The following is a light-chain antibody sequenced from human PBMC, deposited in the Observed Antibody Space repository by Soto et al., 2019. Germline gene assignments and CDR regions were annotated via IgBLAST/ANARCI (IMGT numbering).Light chain of an antibody. J-gene: IGKJ1*01. CDR1: QSIGSS. CDR2: SAS. V-gene: IGKV1-39*01. Sequence: DIQMTQSPSSLSASVGDRVTITCRASQSIGSSLNWYQQKPGKAPKLLIYSASSLQSGVPSRFSGSGSGTDFTLTISSLQPEDFATFHCQQSYSRPWTFGQGTKVEIK. CDR3: QQSYSRPWT.